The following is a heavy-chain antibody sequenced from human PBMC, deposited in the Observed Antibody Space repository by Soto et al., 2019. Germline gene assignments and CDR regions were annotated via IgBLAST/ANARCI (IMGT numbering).Heavy chain of an antibody. CDR2: IYPGDSDT. CDR3: YTRILTGPTYYFDY. J-gene: IGHJ4*02. Sequence: GESLKISCRGSGYSFTNYWIAWVRQVTGKGLEWTGIIYPGDSDTRYSPSLQGQVTISADKSISTAYLQWSSLKASDTAMYYCYTRILTGPTYYFDYWGQGTLVTV. D-gene: IGHD3-9*01. V-gene: IGHV5-51*01. CDR1: GYSFTNYW.